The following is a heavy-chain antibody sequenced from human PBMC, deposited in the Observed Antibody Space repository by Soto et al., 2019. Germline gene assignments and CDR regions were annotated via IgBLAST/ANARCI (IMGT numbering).Heavy chain of an antibody. CDR1: GFTFSSYG. Sequence: GVSLRLSCAASGFTFSSYGMHWVRQAPGKGLEWVAVIWYDGSNKYYADSVKGRFTISRDNSKNTLYLQMNSLRAEDTAVYYCARAHPDPYYFDYWGQGTLVTVSS. CDR2: IWYDGSNK. CDR3: ARAHPDPYYFDY. V-gene: IGHV3-33*01. J-gene: IGHJ4*02.